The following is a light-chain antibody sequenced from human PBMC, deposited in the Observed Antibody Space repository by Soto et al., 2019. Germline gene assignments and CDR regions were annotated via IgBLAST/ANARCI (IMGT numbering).Light chain of an antibody. CDR1: QSVSSSY. CDR2: GAS. V-gene: IGKV3-20*01. CDR3: QLYGRSPPNT. Sequence: EIVLTQSPGTLSLSPGERATLSCRASQSVSSSYLAWYQQKPGQAPRLLIYGASSRTTGIPDRFSGSGSGTDFTLTISRLEPEDFAVYYCQLYGRSPPNTFGQGTKLEIK. J-gene: IGKJ2*01.